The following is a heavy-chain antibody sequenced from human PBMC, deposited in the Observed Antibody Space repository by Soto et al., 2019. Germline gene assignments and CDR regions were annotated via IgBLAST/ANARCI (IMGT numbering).Heavy chain of an antibody. D-gene: IGHD6-19*01. J-gene: IGHJ4*02. CDR3: AKAVKKIAVAVGFDY. V-gene: IGHV3-30*18. Sequence: QVQLVESGGGVVQPGRSLRLSCAASGFTFSSYGMHWVRQAPGKGLEWVAVISYDGSNKYYADSVKGRFTISRDNSKNTLYLQMNSLRAEDTAVYYWAKAVKKIAVAVGFDYWGQGTLVTVSS. CDR1: GFTFSSYG. CDR2: ISYDGSNK.